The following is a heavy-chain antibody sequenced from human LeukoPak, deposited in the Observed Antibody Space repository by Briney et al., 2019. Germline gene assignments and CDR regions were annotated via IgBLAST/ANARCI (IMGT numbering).Heavy chain of an antibody. CDR1: GGSFSGYH. D-gene: IGHD6-13*01. J-gene: IGHJ4*02. CDR3: AREQLAIGSLDY. Sequence: PSETLSLTCAVYGGSFSGYHWSWIRQPPGKGLEWIGEINHSGSTNYNPSLKSRVTISVDTSKNQFSLKLSSVTAADTAVYYCAREQLAIGSLDYWGQGTLVTVSS. V-gene: IGHV4-34*01. CDR2: INHSGST.